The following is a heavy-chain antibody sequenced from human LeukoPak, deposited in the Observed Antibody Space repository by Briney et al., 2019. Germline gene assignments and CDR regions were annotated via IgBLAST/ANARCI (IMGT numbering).Heavy chain of an antibody. J-gene: IGHJ3*02. V-gene: IGHV5-51*01. CDR2: IYPGDSES. D-gene: IGHD3-22*01. CDR3: ARPLDYYDSSGYLGGAFDI. CDR1: GYSFSSYW. Sequence: GESLKISCKGSGYSFSSYWIGWVRQLPGKGLEWMGIIYPGDSESRYSPSFQGQVTISADNSITTAYLQWSSLKASDTAVYYCARPLDYYDSSGYLGGAFDIWGQGTMVTVSS.